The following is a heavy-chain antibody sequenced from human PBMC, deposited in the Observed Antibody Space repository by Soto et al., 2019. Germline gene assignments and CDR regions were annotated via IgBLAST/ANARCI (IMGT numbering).Heavy chain of an antibody. CDR1: GGSFSGYY. D-gene: IGHD2-15*01. CDR2: INHSGST. CDR3: ARMVGFFWPGGRGKNWFDP. J-gene: IGHJ5*02. V-gene: IGHV4-34*01. Sequence: SETLSLTCAVYGGSFSGYYWSWIRQPPGKGLEWIGEINHSGSTNYNPSLKSRVTISVDTSKNQFSLKLSSVTAADTAVYYCARMVGFFWPGGRGKNWFDPWGQGTLVTVS.